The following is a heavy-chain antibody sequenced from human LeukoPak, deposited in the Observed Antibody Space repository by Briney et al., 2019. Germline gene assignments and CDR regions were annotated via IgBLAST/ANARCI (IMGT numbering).Heavy chain of an antibody. Sequence: GASVTVSCKASGYTFISHNMHWVREAPRHGLEWRGMINPRGGSTTYAQKFQGRVTITRDTSTSTVYMELSSLRSEDTAVYFCARDLRRHVYNRDWYFDLWGRGTLVTVFS. V-gene: IGHV1-46*01. CDR1: GYTFISHN. CDR2: INPRGGST. D-gene: IGHD5-24*01. J-gene: IGHJ2*01. CDR3: ARDLRRHVYNRDWYFDL.